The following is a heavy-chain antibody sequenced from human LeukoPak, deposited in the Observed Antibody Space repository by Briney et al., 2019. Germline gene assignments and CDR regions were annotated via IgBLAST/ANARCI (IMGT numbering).Heavy chain of an antibody. J-gene: IGHJ6*02. D-gene: IGHD6-13*01. CDR3: ARDRGPYSSSWDYYYYGMDV. CDR1: GGSISSYY. CDR2: IYTSGST. V-gene: IGHV4-4*07. Sequence: SETLSLTCTVSGGSISSYYWSWIRQPAGKGLEWIGRIYTSGSTNYNPSLKGRVTMSVDTSKNQFSLKLCSVTAADTAVYYCARDRGPYSSSWDYYYYGMDVWGQGTTVTVSS.